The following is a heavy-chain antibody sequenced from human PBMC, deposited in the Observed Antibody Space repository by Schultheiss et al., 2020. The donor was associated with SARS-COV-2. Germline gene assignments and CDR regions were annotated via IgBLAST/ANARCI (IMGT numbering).Heavy chain of an antibody. V-gene: IGHV1-8*02. J-gene: IGHJ6*02. Sequence: ASVKVSCKASGYTFTSYGISWVRQAPGQGLEWMGWMNPNSGNTGYAQKFQGRVTMTRNTSISTAYMELSSLRSEDTAVYYCVYQLLADYYYGMDVWGQGTTVTVSS. CDR2: MNPNSGNT. D-gene: IGHD2-2*01. CDR1: GYTFTSYG. CDR3: VYQLLADYYYGMDV.